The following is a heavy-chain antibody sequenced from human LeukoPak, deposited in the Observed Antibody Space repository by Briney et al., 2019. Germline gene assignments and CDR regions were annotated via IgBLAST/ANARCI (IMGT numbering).Heavy chain of an antibody. CDR1: GFTFSSYS. J-gene: IGHJ4*02. D-gene: IGHD5-18*01. Sequence: GGSLRLSCAASGFTFSSYSMNWVRQAPGKGLEWVSSISSSSSYIYYADSVKGRFTISRDNAKNSLYLQMNSLRAEDTAVYYCARFGYSYGHFDYWGQGTLVTVSS. CDR3: ARFGYSYGHFDY. CDR2: ISSSSSYI. V-gene: IGHV3-21*04.